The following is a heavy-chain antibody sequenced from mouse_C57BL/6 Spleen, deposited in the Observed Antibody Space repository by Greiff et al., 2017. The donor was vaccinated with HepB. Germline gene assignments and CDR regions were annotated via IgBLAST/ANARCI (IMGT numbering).Heavy chain of an antibody. Sequence: EVKLVESGGGLVKPGGSLKLSCAASGFTFSDYGMHWVRQAPEKGLEWVAYISSGSSTIYYADTVKGRCTISRDNAKNTLFLQMTSLRSEDTAMYYCARSAYEGYFDYWGQGTTLTVSS. CDR1: GFTFSDYG. D-gene: IGHD5-1*01. V-gene: IGHV5-17*01. CDR2: ISSGSSTI. J-gene: IGHJ2*01. CDR3: ARSAYEGYFDY.